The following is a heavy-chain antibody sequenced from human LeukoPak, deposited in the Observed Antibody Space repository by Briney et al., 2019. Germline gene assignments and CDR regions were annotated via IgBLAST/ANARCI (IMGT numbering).Heavy chain of an antibody. CDR3: AREYCSSTSCYVAN. CDR2: ISSSGSTI. Sequence: GGSLRLSCAASGFTFSSYEMNWVRQAPGKGLEWVSYISSSGSTIYYADSVKGRSTISRDNAKNSLYLQMNSLRAEDTAVYYCAREYCSSTSCYVANWGQGTLVTVSS. V-gene: IGHV3-48*03. D-gene: IGHD2-2*01. CDR1: GFTFSSYE. J-gene: IGHJ4*02.